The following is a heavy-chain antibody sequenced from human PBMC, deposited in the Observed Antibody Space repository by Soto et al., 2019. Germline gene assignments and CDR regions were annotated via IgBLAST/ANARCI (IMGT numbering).Heavy chain of an antibody. CDR2: ISGSGGST. CDR3: AKGGPSSGSWYPGVD. D-gene: IGHD1-26*01. J-gene: IGHJ1*01. V-gene: IGHV3-23*01. Sequence: EVQLLESGGGLVQPGGSLRLSCAASGFTFSNYVMTWVRQAPGKGLEWVSGISGSGGSTYYTDSVKGRFTISRDNSTNTLYVRMNSLRAEDTAVYYCAKGGPSSGSWYPGVDWVQGTLVTVSS. CDR1: GFTFSNYV.